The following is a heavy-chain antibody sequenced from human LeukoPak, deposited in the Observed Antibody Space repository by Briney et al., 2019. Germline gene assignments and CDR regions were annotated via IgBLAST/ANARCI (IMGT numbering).Heavy chain of an antibody. J-gene: IGHJ4*02. V-gene: IGHV3-23*01. Sequence: PGGSLRLSCAASGFTFSSYAMSWDRQAPGKGLEWVSAISGSGGSTYYADSVKGRFTISRDNSKNTLYLQMNSLRAEDTAVYYCASLPPELDYFDYWGQGTLVTVSS. D-gene: IGHD1-14*01. CDR1: GFTFSSYA. CDR3: ASLPPELDYFDY. CDR2: ISGSGGST.